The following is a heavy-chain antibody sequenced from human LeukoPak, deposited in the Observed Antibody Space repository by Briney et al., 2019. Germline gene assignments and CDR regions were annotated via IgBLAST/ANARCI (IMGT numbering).Heavy chain of an antibody. CDR2: SSGGGSNT. CDR3: AKLPHSSGSSI. D-gene: IGHD3-22*01. Sequence: PGGSLRLSCAASGFTFSNYAMSWVRQPPGKGMEWVSTSSGGGSNTYYADSVRGRFTVSRDTSKNTLYLQTNSLGVEDTAIYYCAKLPHSSGSSICGRGTLVTVSS. J-gene: IGHJ4*02. V-gene: IGHV3-23*01. CDR1: GFTFSNYA.